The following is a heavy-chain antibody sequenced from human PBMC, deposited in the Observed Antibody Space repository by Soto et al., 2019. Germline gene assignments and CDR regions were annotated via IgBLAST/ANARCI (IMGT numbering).Heavy chain of an antibody. J-gene: IGHJ5*02. CDR3: AAPRVWVARTRYFDP. Sequence: GGSLRLSCAASGFSFPSFAMSWVRQAPGKGLEWVSAIGAGSAGTHYADSVKGRFTISRDDSKNTLYLEVNSLRADDTAVYYCAAPRVWVARTRYFDPWGQGTPVTVSS. V-gene: IGHV3-23*01. CDR2: IGAGSAGT. D-gene: IGHD3-16*01. CDR1: GFSFPSFA.